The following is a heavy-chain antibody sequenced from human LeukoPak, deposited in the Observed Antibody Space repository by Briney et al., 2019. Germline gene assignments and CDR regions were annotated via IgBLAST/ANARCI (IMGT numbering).Heavy chain of an antibody. CDR1: GGSFSGYY. D-gene: IGHD2-15*01. J-gene: IGHJ4*02. CDR2: INHSGST. Sequence: SETLSLTCAVYGGSFSGYYWSWIRQPPGKGLEWIGEINHSGSTNYNPSLKSRVTISVDTSKNQFSLKLSSVTAADTAVYYCARVSPQYCSGGSCSYFDYWGQGTLVTVSS. V-gene: IGHV4-34*01. CDR3: ARVSPQYCSGGSCSYFDY.